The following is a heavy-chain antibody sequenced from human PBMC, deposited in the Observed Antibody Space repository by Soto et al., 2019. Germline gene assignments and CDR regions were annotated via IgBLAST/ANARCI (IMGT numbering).Heavy chain of an antibody. CDR2: ISYESIST. CDR1: LLAFSNWV. Sequence: SLRLSCVAYLLAFSNWVMHLVRTAPGKGLEWVAVISYESISTVYRDSVRGRFTISRDNSRNTLYLHMNSLTPEDTAVYYCAREAGCSGTNCNVYFDYWGLGTLVNVSS. V-gene: IGHV3-30*03. CDR3: AREAGCSGTNCNVYFDY. J-gene: IGHJ4*01. D-gene: IGHD2-15*01.